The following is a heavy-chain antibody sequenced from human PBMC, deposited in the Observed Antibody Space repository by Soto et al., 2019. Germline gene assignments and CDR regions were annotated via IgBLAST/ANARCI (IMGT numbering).Heavy chain of an antibody. J-gene: IGHJ3*02. D-gene: IGHD3-22*01. CDR2: IYYSGST. CDR3: ARDSDYYDSSGYSDAFDI. V-gene: IGHV4-59*01. CDR1: GGSISSYC. Sequence: SQTMSLTSTVAGGSISSYCCSWIRQPPEKGREWIGYIYYSGSTNYNPTLKSRVTISVDTSKNQFSLKLSSVTAADTAVYYCARDSDYYDSSGYSDAFDIWGQGTMVTVSS.